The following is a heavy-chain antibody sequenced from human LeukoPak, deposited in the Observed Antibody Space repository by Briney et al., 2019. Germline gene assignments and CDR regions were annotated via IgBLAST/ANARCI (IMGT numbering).Heavy chain of an antibody. CDR1: GYSISSGYY. V-gene: IGHV4-38-2*02. Sequence: PSETLSLTCTVSGYSISSGYYWGWIRQPPGKGLEWIGSIYHSGSTYYNPSLKSRVTISIDTSKNQFSLKLSSVTAADTAVYYCARDSSSLFDYWGQGTLVTVSS. D-gene: IGHD6-13*01. J-gene: IGHJ4*02. CDR3: ARDSSSLFDY. CDR2: IYHSGST.